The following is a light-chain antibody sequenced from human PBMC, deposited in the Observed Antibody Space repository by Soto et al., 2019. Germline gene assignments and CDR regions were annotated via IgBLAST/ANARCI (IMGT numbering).Light chain of an antibody. J-gene: IGKJ3*01. V-gene: IGKV1-9*01. Sequence: DIQLTQSPSFLSASVGDRVTITCRASQGISSYLAWYQQKPGKAPNLLIYAASILQSRVPSRFSGSGSGTEFTLTVSSLQPEDFATYYCQQLNTYPVTFGPGTKVDIK. CDR2: AAS. CDR3: QQLNTYPVT. CDR1: QGISSY.